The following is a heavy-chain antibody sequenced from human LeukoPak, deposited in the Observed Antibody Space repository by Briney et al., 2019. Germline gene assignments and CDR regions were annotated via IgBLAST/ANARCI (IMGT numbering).Heavy chain of an antibody. CDR3: GRGGSGSYYDY. D-gene: IGHD3-10*01. CDR1: GGTFSSYA. CDR2: ISAYNGDT. J-gene: IGHJ4*02. V-gene: IGHV1-18*01. Sequence: ASVKVSCKASGGTFSSYAISWVRQAPGQGLEWVGWISAYNGDTKYPEIFQGRVTMTTDTLTNTAYMELRNLRSDDTAVYYCGRGGSGSYYDYWGQGTLVTVSS.